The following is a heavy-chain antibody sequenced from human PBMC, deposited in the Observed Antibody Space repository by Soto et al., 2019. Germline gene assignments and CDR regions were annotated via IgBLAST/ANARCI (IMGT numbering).Heavy chain of an antibody. Sequence: PVESLTTSCKGPGNLFNKHWIVWVLQTPGKGLEWMGLIFTRDPETKTSPSFQGHVSFSVDNSINTVYLQWTSLKTTDTGIYFCARGYFDSGHGYDLWAQGTLVTVSS. D-gene: IGHD3-10*01. CDR2: IFTRDPET. J-gene: IGHJ5*02. CDR3: ARGYFDSGHGYDL. CDR1: GNLFNKHW. V-gene: IGHV5-51*01.